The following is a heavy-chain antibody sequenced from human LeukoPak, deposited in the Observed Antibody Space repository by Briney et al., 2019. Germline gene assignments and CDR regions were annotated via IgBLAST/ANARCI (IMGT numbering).Heavy chain of an antibody. D-gene: IGHD2-2*01. CDR3: AKGYCSSTSCHTFDF. Sequence: GGSLSLSCAPSGLTFDDYAMHWVRQAPGKGLEWVSGISWISGSIGYGDSVKGRFTISRDNAKNSLYLQMNSLRAEDMALYYCAKGYCSSTSCHTFDFWGQGTLVTVSS. CDR2: ISWISGSI. V-gene: IGHV3-9*03. J-gene: IGHJ4*02. CDR1: GLTFDDYA.